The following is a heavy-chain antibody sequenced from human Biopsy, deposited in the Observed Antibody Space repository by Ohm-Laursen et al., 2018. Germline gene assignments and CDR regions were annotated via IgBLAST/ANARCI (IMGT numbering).Heavy chain of an antibody. J-gene: IGHJ2*01. D-gene: IGHD3-22*01. Sequence: SSVKVSCKASGGTFTNHAVGWVRQAPGQGLEWVGSFIPLFNTANYADKFQGRVTLTADKSTTTAYMELSSLRSEDTAIYYCARCPLGAYDDSGSYRAVEHWYFDLWGRGTLVTVSS. CDR2: FIPLFNTA. CDR1: GGTFTNHA. V-gene: IGHV1-69*06. CDR3: ARCPLGAYDDSGSYRAVEHWYFDL.